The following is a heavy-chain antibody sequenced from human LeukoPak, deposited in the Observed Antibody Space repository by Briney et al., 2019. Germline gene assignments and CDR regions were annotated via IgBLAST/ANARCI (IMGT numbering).Heavy chain of an antibody. Sequence: SQTLSLTCTVSGGSISSGGYYWSWIRQPPGKGLEWIGYIYHSGSTYYNPSLKSRVTISVDRSKNQFSLKLSSVTAADTAVYYCARDNDHGDYGLWYFDLWGRGTLVTVSS. CDR1: GGSISSGGYY. J-gene: IGHJ2*01. V-gene: IGHV4-30-2*01. CDR2: IYHSGST. D-gene: IGHD4-17*01. CDR3: ARDNDHGDYGLWYFDL.